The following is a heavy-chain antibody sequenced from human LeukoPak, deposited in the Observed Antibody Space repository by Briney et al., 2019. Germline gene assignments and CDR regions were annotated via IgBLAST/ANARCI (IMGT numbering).Heavy chain of an antibody. Sequence: GGSLRLSCAASGLTFSSYAMSWVRQAPGKGLEWVSAISGSGGSTYYADSVKGRFTISRDNSKNTLYLQMNSLRAEDTAVYYCAKETAVVGWYHGMDVWSQWTTVTVSS. CDR1: GLTFSSYA. J-gene: IGHJ6*02. CDR2: ISGSGGST. CDR3: AKETAVVGWYHGMDV. V-gene: IGHV3-23*01. D-gene: IGHD6-19*01.